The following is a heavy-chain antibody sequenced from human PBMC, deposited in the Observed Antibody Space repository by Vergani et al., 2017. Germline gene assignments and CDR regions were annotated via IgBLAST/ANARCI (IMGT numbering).Heavy chain of an antibody. D-gene: IGHD2-2*01. CDR1: GFTFISYA. CDR3: AKHRVVPTGPFDF. Sequence: EVQLLESGGGFVQPGGSLRLSCAASGFTFISYAMSWVRQAPGKGLEWVSSISGSGADTHYADSVKGRFTISRDNLENTLYLQMNSLRAEDTAVYYCAKHRVVPTGPFDFWGQGTLVPVSS. CDR2: ISGSGADT. V-gene: IGHV3-23*01. J-gene: IGHJ4*02.